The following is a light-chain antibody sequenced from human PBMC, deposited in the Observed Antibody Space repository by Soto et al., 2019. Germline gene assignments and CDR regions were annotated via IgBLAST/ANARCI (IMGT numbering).Light chain of an antibody. V-gene: IGKV1-5*01. CDR3: QQYNSYPWT. CDR1: QSISSW. J-gene: IGKJ1*01. Sequence: DIQMTQSPSTLSASVGDRVTITCRASQSISSWLAWYQQKPGKAPKLLIYDASSLESGVPSRFSGSGSGTEFTLTISSLQPDDFATYYYQQYNSYPWTFGPGTKVEIK. CDR2: DAS.